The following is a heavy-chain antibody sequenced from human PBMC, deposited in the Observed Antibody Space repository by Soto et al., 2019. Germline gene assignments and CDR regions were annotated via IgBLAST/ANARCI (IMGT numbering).Heavy chain of an antibody. CDR3: ARGPCNYDFWSGYYSSSPPTNCGMDV. D-gene: IGHD3-3*01. CDR2: IIPIFRTA. CDR1: GGTFSSYA. Sequence: SVKVSCKASGGTFSSYAISWVRQAPGQGLEWMGGIIPIFRTANYAQKFQGRVTITANKSTSTAYMELSSLRSEDTAVYYCARGPCNYDFWSGYYSSSPPTNCGMDVWGQGTTVTVSS. J-gene: IGHJ6*02. V-gene: IGHV1-69*06.